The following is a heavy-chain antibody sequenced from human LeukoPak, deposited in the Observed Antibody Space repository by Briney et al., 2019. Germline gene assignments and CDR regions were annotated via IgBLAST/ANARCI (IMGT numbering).Heavy chain of an antibody. Sequence: GGSLRLSCAASGFTFSSYAMSWVRQAPGKGLEWVSSISSSSSYIYYADSVKGRFTISRGNAKNSLYLQMNSLRAEDTAVYYCARDRRIVGAKDYWGQGTLVTVSS. CDR1: GFTFSSYA. V-gene: IGHV3-21*01. CDR2: ISSSSSYI. J-gene: IGHJ4*02. D-gene: IGHD1-26*01. CDR3: ARDRRIVGAKDY.